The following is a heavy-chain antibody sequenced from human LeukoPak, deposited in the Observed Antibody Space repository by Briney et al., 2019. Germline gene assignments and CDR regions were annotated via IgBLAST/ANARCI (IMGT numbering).Heavy chain of an antibody. CDR2: ISSFSSYI. Sequence: GGSLRLSCAASEFTFSSYNMNWVRQAPGKGLEWVSSISSFSSYIYYADSVKGRFTISRDNSKNTLYLQMNSLRAEDTAVFYCAKVSGDIVVVPAANNDYWGQGTLVTVSS. CDR3: AKVSGDIVVVPAANNDY. J-gene: IGHJ4*02. V-gene: IGHV3-21*04. CDR1: EFTFSSYN. D-gene: IGHD2-2*01.